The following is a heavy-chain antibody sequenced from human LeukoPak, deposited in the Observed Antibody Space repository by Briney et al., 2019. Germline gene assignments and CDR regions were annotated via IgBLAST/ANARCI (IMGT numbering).Heavy chain of an antibody. CDR2: IYYSGSS. D-gene: IGHD1-1*01. V-gene: IGHV4-30-4*02. Sequence: KSSETLSLTCTVSGGSISNSEYYWSWIRQSPGKGLEWIGYIYYSGSSYYNPSLKSRVTISVDTSKNQFSLKLSSVTAADTAVYYCASQRGERGRPNWFDPWGQGTLVTVSS. J-gene: IGHJ5*02. CDR1: GGSISNSEYY. CDR3: ASQRGERGRPNWFDP.